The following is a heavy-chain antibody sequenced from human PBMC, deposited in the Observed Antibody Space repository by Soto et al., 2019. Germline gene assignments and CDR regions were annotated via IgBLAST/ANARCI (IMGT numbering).Heavy chain of an antibody. V-gene: IGHV3-53*04. Sequence: EVQLVESGGGLVQPGGSLRLSCAASGFTVSSNYMSWVRQAPGKGLEWVSVIYSDGSTYYADYVKGRFTISRHNSKNTLYLQMTSQRAEYTAVYYCARDPYYDSSGYLASNGMDVWGQGTTVTVSS. CDR2: IYSDGST. J-gene: IGHJ6*02. CDR1: GFTVSSNY. D-gene: IGHD3-22*01. CDR3: ARDPYYDSSGYLASNGMDV.